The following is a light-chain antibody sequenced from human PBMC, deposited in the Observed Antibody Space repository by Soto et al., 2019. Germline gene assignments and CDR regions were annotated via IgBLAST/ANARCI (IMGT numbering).Light chain of an antibody. J-gene: IGKJ5*01. CDR3: QQLNSYPT. V-gene: IGKV1-9*01. Sequence: IQLTQSPSSLSASVGDRVTITCRASQGISSYLAWYQQNPGKAPKLLIYAASTLQSGVPSRFSGSGSGTDFSLTISSLQPEDFATYYFQQLNSYPTFGQGTRREIK. CDR2: AAS. CDR1: QGISSY.